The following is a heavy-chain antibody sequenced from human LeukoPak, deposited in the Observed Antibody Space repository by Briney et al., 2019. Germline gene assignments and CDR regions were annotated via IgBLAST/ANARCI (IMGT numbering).Heavy chain of an antibody. V-gene: IGHV4-31*03. CDR2: IYYSGST. CDR1: GGSISSGGYY. J-gene: IGHJ3*02. CDR3: ARVGVTMVRGVIIRAIDI. Sequence: PSQTLSLTCTVSGGSISSGGYYWSWIRQHPGKGLEGIGYIYYSGSTYYNPSLKSRVTISVDTSKNQFPLKLSSVTAADTAVYYCARVGVTMVRGVIIRAIDIWGQGTMVTVSS. D-gene: IGHD3-10*01.